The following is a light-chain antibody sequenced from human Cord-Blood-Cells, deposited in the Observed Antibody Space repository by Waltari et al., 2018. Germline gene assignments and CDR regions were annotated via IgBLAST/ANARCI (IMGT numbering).Light chain of an antibody. CDR1: QSVSSSY. V-gene: IGKV3-20*01. J-gene: IGKJ5*01. Sequence: DIVLTQSPGTLPFSPGDRATLSCRASQSVSSSYLAWYQQKPGQAPRLLIYGASSRATGIPDRFSGSGSGTDFTLTISRLEPEDFAVYYCQQYGSSPPITFGQGTRLEIK. CDR2: GAS. CDR3: QQYGSSPPIT.